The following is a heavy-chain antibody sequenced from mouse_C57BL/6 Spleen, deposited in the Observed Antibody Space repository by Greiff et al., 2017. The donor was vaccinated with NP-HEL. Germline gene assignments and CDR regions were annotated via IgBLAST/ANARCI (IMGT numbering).Heavy chain of an antibody. Sequence: EVQLVESGGGLVKPGGSLKLSCAASGFTFSSYAMSWVRQTPEKRLEWVATISDGGSYTYYPDNVKGRFTISRDNAKNNLYLQMSHLKSEDTAMYYCAREYYGSRYWYFDVWGTGTTVTVSS. J-gene: IGHJ1*03. D-gene: IGHD1-1*01. V-gene: IGHV5-4*01. CDR1: GFTFSSYA. CDR3: AREYYGSRYWYFDV. CDR2: ISDGGSYT.